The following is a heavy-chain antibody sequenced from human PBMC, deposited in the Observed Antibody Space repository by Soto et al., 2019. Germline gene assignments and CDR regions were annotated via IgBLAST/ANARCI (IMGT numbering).Heavy chain of an antibody. CDR1: GGTISGYD. J-gene: IGHJ5*02. Sequence: PSETLSLTCSVSGGTISGYDWTLIRQPAGKGLECIWRIYSSGNTKYNPSLQSRVTMSLDTSNNQFSLRLTSVTAADTAVYYCARGQRFSDWFDPWGQGTLVT. V-gene: IGHV4-4*07. CDR2: IYSSGNT. CDR3: ARGQRFSDWFDP. D-gene: IGHD3-3*01.